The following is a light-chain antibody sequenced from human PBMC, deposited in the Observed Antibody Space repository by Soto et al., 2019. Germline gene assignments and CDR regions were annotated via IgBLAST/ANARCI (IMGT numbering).Light chain of an antibody. CDR3: QQYGDSHPIT. Sequence: IVLKHCPDTLSLSPGERATLSCRASQSISINLAWYQHKPGQAPRLLIHGASTRATGVPARISGSGSGADFTLTISRLEPEDFAVYYCQQYGDSHPITFGHGRLLEIK. J-gene: IGKJ5*01. CDR2: GAS. CDR1: QSISIN. V-gene: IGKV3-20*01.